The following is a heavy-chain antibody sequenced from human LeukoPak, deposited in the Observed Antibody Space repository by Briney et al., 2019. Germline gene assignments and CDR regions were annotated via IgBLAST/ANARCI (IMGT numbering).Heavy chain of an antibody. CDR1: GGSISSGDYY. Sequence: SETLSLTCTVSGGSISSGDYYWSWIRQPPGKGLEWIGEINHSGSTNYNPSLKSRVTISVDTSKNQFSLKLSSVTAADTAVYYCARTGAAAAYHDAFDIWGQGTMVTVSS. CDR3: ARTGAAAAYHDAFDI. D-gene: IGHD6-13*01. CDR2: INHSGST. J-gene: IGHJ3*02. V-gene: IGHV4-61*08.